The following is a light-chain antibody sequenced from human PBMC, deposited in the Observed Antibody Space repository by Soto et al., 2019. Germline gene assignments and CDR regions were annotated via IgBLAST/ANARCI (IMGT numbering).Light chain of an antibody. V-gene: IGKV3-11*01. Sequence: EIVLTRSPPTLSLFPGERAPLSCRPSQSVSSYLAWNQQKPGQAPRLLTYGASNRATGIPARFSGSGSAPDFTLTISSLEPEDFAVYYCQQRTNWPLITFGQGTRLEIK. CDR1: QSVSSY. CDR3: QQRTNWPLIT. CDR2: GAS. J-gene: IGKJ5*01.